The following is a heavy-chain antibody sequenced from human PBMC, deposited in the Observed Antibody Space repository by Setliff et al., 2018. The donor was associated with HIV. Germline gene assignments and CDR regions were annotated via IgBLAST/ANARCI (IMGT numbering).Heavy chain of an antibody. Sequence: PGESLKISCKGSEYRFTNYWTGGVRQMPGKGLEWLGNIYPADSDTRYSPSFQGQITISADRSMRTVYLQWSSLKASDTAMYYCAADVRWPKDAFAFWGQGTMVTVSS. CDR3: AADVRWPKDAFAF. CDR1: EYRFTNYW. J-gene: IGHJ3*01. CDR2: IYPADSDT. V-gene: IGHV5-51*01. D-gene: IGHD3-10*02.